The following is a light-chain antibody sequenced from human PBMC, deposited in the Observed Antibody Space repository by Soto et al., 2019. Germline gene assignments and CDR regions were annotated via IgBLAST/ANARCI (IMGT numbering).Light chain of an antibody. J-gene: IGKJ5*01. Sequence: DIQMTQSPSSLAASVGGRVTSTCQASQDISNYLNWYQQKLGKAPKLLIYDASNLETGAPSRFSGSGSGTDFTLTISSLQPEDIATYYCQQYSHLITFGQGTRLEI. CDR2: DAS. V-gene: IGKV1-33*01. CDR3: QQYSHLIT. CDR1: QDISNY.